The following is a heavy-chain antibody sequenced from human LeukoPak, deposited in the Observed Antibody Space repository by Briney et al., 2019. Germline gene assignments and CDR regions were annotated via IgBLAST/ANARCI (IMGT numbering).Heavy chain of an antibody. CDR1: DGSINSYY. CDR2: IYYNGNT. V-gene: IGHV4-59*01. J-gene: IGHJ6*02. CDR3: ARDRFDGRYCSGGSCYVYYYYGMDV. D-gene: IGHD2-15*01. Sequence: SETLSLTCSVSDGSINSYYWNWIRRPPGKGLEWIGYIYYNGNTNYSPSLKSRVTMSVDTSKNQFSLKLSSVTAADTAVYYCARDRFDGRYCSGGSCYVYYYYGMDVWGQGTTVTVSS.